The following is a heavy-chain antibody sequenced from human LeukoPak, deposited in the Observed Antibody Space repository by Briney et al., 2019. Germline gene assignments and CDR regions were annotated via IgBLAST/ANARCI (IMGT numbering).Heavy chain of an antibody. CDR2: IKSKTDGGTT. CDR3: TTSIFGVAPYYYYMDV. V-gene: IGHV3-15*01. J-gene: IGHJ6*03. D-gene: IGHD3-3*01. CDR1: GFTFSDYY. Sequence: GGSLRLSCAASGFTFSDYYMSWIRQAPGKGLEWVGRIKSKTDGGTTDYAAPVKGRFTISRDDSKNTLYLQMNSLKTEDTAVYYCTTSIFGVAPYYYYMDVWGKGTTVTVSS.